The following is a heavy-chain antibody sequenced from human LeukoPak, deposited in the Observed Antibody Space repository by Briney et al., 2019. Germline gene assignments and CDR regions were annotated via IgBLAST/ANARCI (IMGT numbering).Heavy chain of an antibody. V-gene: IGHV4-59*01. J-gene: IGHJ3*02. CDR1: SASISSYY. Sequence: SETLSLTCTVSSASISSYYWSWIRQPPGKGLEWIGYVYYSGSTSYNPSLKSRVTISVDTSKNQFSLKMRFVTAADTAVYYCARGNPNAFDIWGQGTMVTVSS. CDR3: ARGNPNAFDI. CDR2: VYYSGST.